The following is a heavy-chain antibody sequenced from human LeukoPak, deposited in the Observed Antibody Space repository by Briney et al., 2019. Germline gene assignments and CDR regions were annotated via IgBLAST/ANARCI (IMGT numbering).Heavy chain of an antibody. CDR1: CRSISSYY. J-gene: IGHJ4*02. V-gene: IGHV4-59*01. Sequence: SETLSLTCTVSCRSISSYYWSWIRQPPGEGREWIGYIYYSGSSNYNPYLKSRVTISVGTSKNKFSLKLSSVTAAATAVYYCARVGRAVDGFSLGYWGQGTLVTVSS. D-gene: IGHD6-19*01. CDR2: IYYSGSS. CDR3: ARVGRAVDGFSLGY.